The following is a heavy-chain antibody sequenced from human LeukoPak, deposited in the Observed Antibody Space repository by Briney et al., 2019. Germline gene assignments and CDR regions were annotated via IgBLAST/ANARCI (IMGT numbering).Heavy chain of an antibody. CDR2: ISSSGSTI. CDR1: GFTFSDYY. D-gene: IGHD3-22*01. J-gene: IGHJ4*02. V-gene: IGHV3-11*04. CDR3: ARVEKYYYDSSGYFIH. Sequence: GGSLRPSCAASGFTFSDYYMSWIRQAPGKGLEWVSYISSSGSTIYYADSVKGRFTISRDNAKNSLYLQMNSLRAEDTAVYYCARVEKYYYDSSGYFIHWGQGTLVTVSS.